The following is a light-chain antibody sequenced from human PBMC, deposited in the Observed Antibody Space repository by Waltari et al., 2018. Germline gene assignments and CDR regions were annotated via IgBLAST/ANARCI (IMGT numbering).Light chain of an antibody. CDR2: WAS. CDR3: QQYYTTMT. CDR1: QSVLYSGNNKNY. V-gene: IGKV4-1*01. J-gene: IGKJ5*01. Sequence: IVMTQSPDFLAVSLGERATIDCKSSQSVLYSGNNKNYLAWYQQRPGQPPKLLIYWASTRETGVPDRFSGSGSGTNFTLTISSLQAEDVAVYYCQQYYTTMTFGQGTRLQ.